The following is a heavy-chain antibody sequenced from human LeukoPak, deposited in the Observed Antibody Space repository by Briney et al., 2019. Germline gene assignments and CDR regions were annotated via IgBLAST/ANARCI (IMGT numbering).Heavy chain of an antibody. Sequence: ASVKVSCKASGYTFTSYYMHWVRQATGQGLEWMGWMNPNSGNTGYAQKFQGRVTMTRNTSISTAYMELSSLRSEDTAVYYCARGLTSGYDVDYWGQGTLVTVSS. J-gene: IGHJ4*02. CDR2: MNPNSGNT. V-gene: IGHV1-8*02. CDR1: GYTFTSYY. D-gene: IGHD5-12*01. CDR3: ARGLTSGYDVDY.